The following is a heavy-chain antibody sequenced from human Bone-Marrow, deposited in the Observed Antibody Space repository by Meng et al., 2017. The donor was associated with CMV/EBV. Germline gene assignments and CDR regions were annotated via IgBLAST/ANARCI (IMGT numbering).Heavy chain of an antibody. CDR2: IYYSGST. V-gene: IGHV4-59*01. J-gene: IGHJ6*02. CDR3: STGDYYGMDV. CDR1: GGSISSYY. Sequence: SETLSLTCTVSGGSISSYYWSWIRPPPGKGLEWIGYIYYSGSTNYNPSLKSRVTISVDTSKNQFSLKLSSVTAADTAVYYCSTGDYYGMDVWGQGTTVAVSS. D-gene: IGHD4-17*01.